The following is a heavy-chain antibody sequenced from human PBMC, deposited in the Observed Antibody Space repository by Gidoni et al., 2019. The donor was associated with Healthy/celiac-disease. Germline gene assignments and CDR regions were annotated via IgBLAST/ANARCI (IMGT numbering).Heavy chain of an antibody. V-gene: IGHV3-33*08. CDR3: ARDGLQIDAFDI. J-gene: IGHJ3*02. CDR2: IWYDGSNK. CDR1: GFTFSSYG. Sequence: QVQLVESGGGVVQPGRSLRLSCAASGFTFSSYGMHWVRQAPGKGLEWVAVIWYDGSNKYYADSVKGRFTISRDNSKNTLYLQMNSLRAEDTAVYYCARDGLQIDAFDIWGQGTMVTVSS. D-gene: IGHD4-4*01.